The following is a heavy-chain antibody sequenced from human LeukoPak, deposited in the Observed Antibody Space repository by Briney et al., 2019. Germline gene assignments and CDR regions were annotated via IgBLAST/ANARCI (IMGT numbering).Heavy chain of an antibody. V-gene: IGHV4-38-2*02. CDR1: GYSISSGYY. D-gene: IGHD6-19*01. CDR3: ARHVSVAVTNFFDY. J-gene: IGHJ4*02. Sequence: SETLSLTCNVSGYSISSGYYWGWIRQPPGKGLEWIGSIYHSGTTYSNPSLKSRVTISVDTSKNQFSLRLSSVTAADTAVYYCARHVSVAVTNFFDYWGQGTLVTVSS. CDR2: IYHSGTT.